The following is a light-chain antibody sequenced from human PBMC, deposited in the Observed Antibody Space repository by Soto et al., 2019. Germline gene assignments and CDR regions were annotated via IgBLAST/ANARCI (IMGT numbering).Light chain of an antibody. V-gene: IGKV3-15*01. J-gene: IGKJ3*01. CDR3: QQYGSSPPFT. CDR1: QSVNSN. CDR2: GAS. Sequence: ETVMTQSPATLSVSPGERATLSCRASQSVNSNLAWYQQKLGQAPRVLIYGASTRATGIPDRFSGSGSGTEFILTISSLQSEDFAVYYCQQYGSSPPFTFGPGTKVDIK.